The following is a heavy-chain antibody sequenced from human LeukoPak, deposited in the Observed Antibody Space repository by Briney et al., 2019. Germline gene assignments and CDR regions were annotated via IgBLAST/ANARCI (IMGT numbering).Heavy chain of an antibody. CDR1: GGTFSSYA. CDR3: ARGARDDYSNYLVSGRFPYGMDV. V-gene: IGHV1-69*13. D-gene: IGHD4-11*01. Sequence: SVKVSCKASGGTFSSYAISWVRQAPGQGLEWMGGIIPIFGTANYAQKLQGRVTITADESTSTAYMELSSLRSEDTAVYYCARGARDDYSNYLVSGRFPYGMDVWGQGTTVTVSS. CDR2: IIPIFGTA. J-gene: IGHJ6*02.